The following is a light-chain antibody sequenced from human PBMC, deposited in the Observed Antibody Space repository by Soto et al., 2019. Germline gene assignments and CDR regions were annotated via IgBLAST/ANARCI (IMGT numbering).Light chain of an antibody. J-gene: IGKJ3*01. Sequence: EIVLTQSPGTLSLSPGERATPSCRASQSVSSNYLAWYQQRPGQAPRLLIFDASSRATGVPDRFSGSGSGTDFTLTISRLEPEDFAVYYCQQYGDSPPFTFGPGTKVDIK. CDR2: DAS. CDR1: QSVSSNY. V-gene: IGKV3-20*01. CDR3: QQYGDSPPFT.